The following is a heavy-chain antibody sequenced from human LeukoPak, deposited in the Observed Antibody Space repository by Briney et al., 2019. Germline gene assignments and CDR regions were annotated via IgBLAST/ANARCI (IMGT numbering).Heavy chain of an antibody. J-gene: IGHJ4*02. D-gene: IGHD5-18*01. CDR1: GFTFSSYA. CDR3: AKAPWILPWTHYFDS. V-gene: IGHV3-23*01. CDR2: ISGSADST. Sequence: PGGSLRPSCAASGFTFSSYAMGWVRQAPGKGLEWVSGISGSADSTNYADSVKGRFTISRDNSKNTLYLQMDSLRAEDTALYYCAKAPWILPWTHYFDSWGQGILVTVSS.